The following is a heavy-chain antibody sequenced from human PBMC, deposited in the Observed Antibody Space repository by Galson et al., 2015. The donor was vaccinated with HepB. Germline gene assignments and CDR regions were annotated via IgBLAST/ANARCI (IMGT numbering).Heavy chain of an antibody. CDR2: ISYDGSNK. Sequence: SLRLSCAASGFTFRSYAMHWVRQAPGKGLEWVAVISYDGSNKYCAESVKGRFTISRDNSKNTLYLQMNSLRAEDTAVYYCAKAARGWQQLVPSWFDPWGQGTLVTVSS. CDR1: GFTFRSYA. CDR3: AKAARGWQQLVPSWFDP. V-gene: IGHV3-30*01. J-gene: IGHJ5*02. D-gene: IGHD6-13*01.